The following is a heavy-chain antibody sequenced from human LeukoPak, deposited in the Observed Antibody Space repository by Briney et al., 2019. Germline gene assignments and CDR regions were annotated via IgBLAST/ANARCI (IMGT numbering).Heavy chain of an antibody. CDR2: IKQDGSER. Sequence: GGSLRLSCAASGFTLSSYWMSWVRQAPGRGLEWVANIKQDGSERYYVDSVKGRFTISRDNAKNSLYLQMDSLRAEDTAVYYCARAAHSSSAFWGQGTLAAVSS. CDR1: GFTLSSYW. D-gene: IGHD6-13*01. V-gene: IGHV3-7*01. J-gene: IGHJ4*02. CDR3: ARAAHSSSAF.